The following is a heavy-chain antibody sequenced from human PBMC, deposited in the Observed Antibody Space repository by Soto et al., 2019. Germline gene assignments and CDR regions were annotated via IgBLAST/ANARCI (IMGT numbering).Heavy chain of an antibody. CDR1: GFTFSSYS. CDR3: AKDRNRDKYGGYDY. V-gene: IGHV3-21*01. J-gene: IGHJ4*02. Sequence: GSLRLSCAASGFTFSSYSMNWVRQAPGKGLEWVSSISSSSGYIYYADSVKGRFTISRDNAKNPLYLQMNGLRAEDTAVYYWAKDRNRDKYGGYDYWGQGTLVTVSS. D-gene: IGHD4-17*01. CDR2: ISSSSGYI.